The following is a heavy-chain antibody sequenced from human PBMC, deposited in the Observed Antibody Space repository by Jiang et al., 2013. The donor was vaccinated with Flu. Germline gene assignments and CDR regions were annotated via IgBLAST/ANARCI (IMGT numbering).Heavy chain of an antibody. J-gene: IGHJ6*02. D-gene: IGHD5-12*01. CDR3: VRDGSQYYYYYYGMDV. CDR1: GFTFSSYA. CDR2: ISGSGGST. V-gene: IGHV3-23*01. Sequence: QLLESGGGLVQPGGSLRLSCAASGFTFSSYAMSWVRQAPGKGLEWVSAISGSGGSTYYADSVKGRFTISRDNSKNTLYLQMNSLRAEDTAVYYCVRDGSQYYYYYYGMDVWGQGTTVTVSS.